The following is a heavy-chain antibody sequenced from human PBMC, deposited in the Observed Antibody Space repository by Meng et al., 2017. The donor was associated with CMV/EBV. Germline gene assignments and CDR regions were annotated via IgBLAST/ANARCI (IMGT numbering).Heavy chain of an antibody. CDR3: ARGARGLVLRFLEWLSVDY. CDR2: INSDGSST. Sequence: GESLKISCAASGFTFSSYWMHWVRQAPGKGLVWVSRINSDGSSTSYADSVKGRFTISRDNAKNTLYLQMNSLRAEDTAVYYCARGARGLVLRFLEWLSVDYWGQGTLVTVPQ. V-gene: IGHV3-74*01. D-gene: IGHD3-3*01. CDR1: GFTFSSYW. J-gene: IGHJ4*02.